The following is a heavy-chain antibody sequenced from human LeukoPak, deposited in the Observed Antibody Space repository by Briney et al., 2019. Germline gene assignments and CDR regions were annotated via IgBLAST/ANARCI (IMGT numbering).Heavy chain of an antibody. V-gene: IGHV1-18*01. J-gene: IGHJ5*02. CDR2: ISAYNGNT. D-gene: IGHD6-13*01. Sequence: GASVKVSCKASGYTFTSYGISWVRQAPGQGLEWMGWISAYNGNTNYAQKLQGRVTMTRDTSISTAYMELSRLRSDDTAVYYCARLYSSSWYGPWGQGTLVTVSS. CDR1: GYTFTSYG. CDR3: ARLYSSSWYGP.